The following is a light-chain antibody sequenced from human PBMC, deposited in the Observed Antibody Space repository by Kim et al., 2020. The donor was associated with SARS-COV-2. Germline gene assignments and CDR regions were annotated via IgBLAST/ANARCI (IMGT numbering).Light chain of an antibody. V-gene: IGKV3-15*01. CDR3: QQYNNWPPCT. Sequence: EIVMTQSPATLSVSPGERATLSCRASQSVSSNLAWYQQKPGQAPRLLIYGVSTRATGIPARFSGSGSGTEFTLTISSLQSEDFAVYYCQQYNNWPPCTFGQGTKVDIK. CDR1: QSVSSN. J-gene: IGKJ1*01. CDR2: GVS.